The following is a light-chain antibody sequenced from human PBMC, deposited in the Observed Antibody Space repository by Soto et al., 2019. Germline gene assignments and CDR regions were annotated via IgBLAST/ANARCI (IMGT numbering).Light chain of an antibody. CDR2: DAS. Sequence: EIVLTQSPATLSLSPGERANLSCRASQSVSSYLAWYQQKPGQAPRLLIYDASNRATGIPARFSGSGSGTDFNLTNSSLEPEDFAVYYCQQRSNWPRGTFGPGTKVDIK. CDR3: QQRSNWPRGT. V-gene: IGKV3-11*01. J-gene: IGKJ3*01. CDR1: QSVSSY.